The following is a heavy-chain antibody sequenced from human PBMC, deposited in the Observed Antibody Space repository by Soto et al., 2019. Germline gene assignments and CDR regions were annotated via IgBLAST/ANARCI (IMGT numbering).Heavy chain of an antibody. J-gene: IGHJ4*02. CDR3: ATPPPRGPYGSWSNAYPLNY. Sequence: QVQLVQSGDEVKKPGSSVKVSCKASGGTFSSYAISWVRQAPGQGLEWMGGIIPIFATANYAHKFQGRVTVTRVETTSPSNMQVSSMRSDDTAVYYCATPPPRGPYGSWSNAYPLNYWGQGTLVIVSS. CDR2: IIPIFATA. D-gene: IGHD3-10*01. CDR1: GGTFSSYA. V-gene: IGHV1-69*01.